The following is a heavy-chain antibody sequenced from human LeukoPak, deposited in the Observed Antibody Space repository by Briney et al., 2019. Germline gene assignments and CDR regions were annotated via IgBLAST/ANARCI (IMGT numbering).Heavy chain of an antibody. V-gene: IGHV1-2*06. Sequence: ASVKVSCKASGYTFTGYYMHWVRQAPGQGREWMGRINPNSGGTNYAQKFQGRVTMTRDTSISTAYMELSRLRSDDTAVYYCARDPYDFWSGYYGYYFDYWGQGTLVTVSS. CDR2: INPNSGGT. CDR1: GYTFTGYY. J-gene: IGHJ4*02. D-gene: IGHD3-3*01. CDR3: ARDPYDFWSGYYGYYFDY.